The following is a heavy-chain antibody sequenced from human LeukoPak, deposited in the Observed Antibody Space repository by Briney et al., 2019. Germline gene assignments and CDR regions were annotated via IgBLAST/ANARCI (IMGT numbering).Heavy chain of an antibody. V-gene: IGHV4-61*02. CDR3: ARGRWELLRNWYFDL. CDR2: IYTSGST. J-gene: IGHJ2*01. CDR1: GGSISSGSYY. Sequence: SQTLSLTCTVAGGSISSGSYYWSWIRQPAGKGLEWNGRIYTSGSTNYNPSLKSRVTISVDTSKNQFSLKLSSVTAADTAVYYCARGRWELLRNWYFDLWGRGTLLTVSS. D-gene: IGHD1-26*01.